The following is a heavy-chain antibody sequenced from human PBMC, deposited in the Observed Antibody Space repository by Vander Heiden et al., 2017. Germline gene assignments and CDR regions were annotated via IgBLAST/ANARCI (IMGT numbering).Heavy chain of an antibody. J-gene: IGHJ5*02. CDR2: INGDGRST. V-gene: IGHV3-74*01. CDR1: EFTFSSYW. Sequence: EVQLVESGGGLVQPGGSLRLSCAASEFTFSSYWMHWVRQGPGGGLMWVARINGDGRSTTYADFVKGRFTISRDNTKNTLYLQMNSLRVENTAVYYCAMAITIFGNGFDPWGQGTLVTVSS. D-gene: IGHD3-3*01. CDR3: AMAITIFGNGFDP.